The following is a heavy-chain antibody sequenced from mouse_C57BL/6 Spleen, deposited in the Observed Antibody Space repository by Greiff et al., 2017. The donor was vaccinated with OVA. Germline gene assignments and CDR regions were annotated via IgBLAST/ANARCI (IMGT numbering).Heavy chain of an antibody. J-gene: IGHJ4*01. CDR3: ARSPDGYYVTYYAMDY. V-gene: IGHV1-18*01. Sequence: VQLKQSGPELVKPGASVKIPCKASGYTFTDYNMDWVKQSHGKSLEWIGDINPNNGGTIYNQKFKGKATLTVDKSSSTAYMELRSLTSEDTAVYYCARSPDGYYVTYYAMDYWGQGTSVTVSS. CDR1: GYTFTDYN. D-gene: IGHD2-3*01. CDR2: INPNNGGT.